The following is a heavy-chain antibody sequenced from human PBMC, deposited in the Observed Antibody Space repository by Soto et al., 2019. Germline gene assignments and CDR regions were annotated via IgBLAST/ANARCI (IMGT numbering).Heavy chain of an antibody. V-gene: IGHV3-30-3*01. Sequence: VQLVESGGGLVQPGGSLRLSCAASGFTFSSYAMHWVRQAPGKGLEWVAVISYDGSNKYHADSVKGQFTISRDNSKNTLYLQMNSLRVEDTAVYYCARGVSGSYSVIDYWGQGALVTVSS. D-gene: IGHD1-26*01. CDR1: GFTFSSYA. CDR2: ISYDGSNK. CDR3: ARGVSGSYSVIDY. J-gene: IGHJ4*02.